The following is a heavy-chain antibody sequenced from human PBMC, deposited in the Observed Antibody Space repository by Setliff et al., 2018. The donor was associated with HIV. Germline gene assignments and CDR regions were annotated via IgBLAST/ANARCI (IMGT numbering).Heavy chain of an antibody. CDR2: IYTSGST. Sequence: PSETLSLTCTVSGGAISSGSYYWSWIRQPAGKGLEWIGRIYTSGSTNYNPSLKSRVTISVDTSKNQFSLQLSSVTAADTAVYYCVRGHSSSWYAVEYFQYWGQGTLVTVSS. D-gene: IGHD6-13*01. CDR3: VRGHSSSWYAVEYFQY. CDR1: GGAISSGSYY. J-gene: IGHJ1*01. V-gene: IGHV4-61*02.